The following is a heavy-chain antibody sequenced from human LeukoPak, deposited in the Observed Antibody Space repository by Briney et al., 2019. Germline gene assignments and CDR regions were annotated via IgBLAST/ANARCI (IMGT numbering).Heavy chain of an antibody. Sequence: SVKVSCKASGYTLTGYYMHWVRQAPGQGLEWMGRIIPILGIANYAQKFQGRVTITADKSTSTAYMELSSLRSEDTAVYYCARDHKQWLISDWGQGTLVTVSS. J-gene: IGHJ4*02. CDR1: GYTLTGYY. V-gene: IGHV1-69*04. CDR3: ARDHKQWLISD. CDR2: IIPILGIA. D-gene: IGHD6-19*01.